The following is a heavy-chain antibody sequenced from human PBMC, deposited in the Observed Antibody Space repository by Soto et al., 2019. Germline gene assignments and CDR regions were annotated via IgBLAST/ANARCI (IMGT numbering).Heavy chain of an antibody. J-gene: IGHJ6*02. V-gene: IGHV3-30*04. CDR2: ISYVGRNQ. CDR3: ARGDREDIAVVVGVRPGEYGVDV. CDR1: GFTFRSYA. Sequence: QVQLVESGGGVVQPGRSLRLSCAASGFTFRSYAMHWVRQAPGKGLECVAVISYVGRNQFYRDYVKGRFTISRDNSKNTLYLQINSLRYEDTAVYYCARGDREDIAVVVGVRPGEYGVDVWGQGTTVTVSS. D-gene: IGHD2-15*01.